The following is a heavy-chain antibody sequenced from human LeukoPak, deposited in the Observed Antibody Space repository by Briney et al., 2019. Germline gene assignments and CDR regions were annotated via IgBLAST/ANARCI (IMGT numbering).Heavy chain of an antibody. CDR2: ISGSDGST. D-gene: IGHD3-10*01. CDR3: ARGSGESQSKIDY. J-gene: IGHJ4*02. Sequence: GGSLRLSCAASGFTFSSYAMSWVRQAPGKGLEWVSAISGSDGSTYYADSVKGRFTISRDNAKNSLYLQMNSLRAEDTAVYYCARGSGESQSKIDYWGQGTLVTVSS. CDR1: GFTFSSYA. V-gene: IGHV3-23*01.